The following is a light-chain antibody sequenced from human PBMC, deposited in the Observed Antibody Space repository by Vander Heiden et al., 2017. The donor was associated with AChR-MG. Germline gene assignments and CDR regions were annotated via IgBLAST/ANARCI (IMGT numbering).Light chain of an antibody. V-gene: IGLV4-69*01. CDR1: SGHSSYA. J-gene: IGLJ2*01. CDR3: QTWGTGTHVV. CDR2: LNSDGSH. Sequence: QLVLTQSPSASASLGASVKLTCTLSSGHSSYAIAGHQQQQEKGPRYLMKLNSDGSHSKGDGIPDRFSGSSSGAERYLTISSLQSEDEADYYCQTWGTGTHVVFGGGTKLTVL.